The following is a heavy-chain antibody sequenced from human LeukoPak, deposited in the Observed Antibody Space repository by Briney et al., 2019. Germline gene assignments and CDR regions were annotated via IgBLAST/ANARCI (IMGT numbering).Heavy chain of an antibody. Sequence: SVKVSCKTSGGTSSNYAISWVRQAPGQGLEWVGGIIPILGTSNSAEKFQGRLTVTTDEFTGTAYMELSTLRSEDTAVYYCATDLADATYGFDIWGQGTMVTVSS. J-gene: IGHJ3*02. V-gene: IGHV1-69*05. CDR2: IIPILGTS. CDR1: GGTSSNYA. D-gene: IGHD6-13*01. CDR3: ATDLADATYGFDI.